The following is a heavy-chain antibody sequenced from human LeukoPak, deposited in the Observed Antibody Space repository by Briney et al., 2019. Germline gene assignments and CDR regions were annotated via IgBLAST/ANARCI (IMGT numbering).Heavy chain of an antibody. V-gene: IGHV4-34*01. D-gene: IGHD6-13*01. CDR2: INHSGST. J-gene: IGHJ4*02. CDR1: GGSFNGYY. CDR3: ARGQAAAGQSQYYFDY. Sequence: SETLSLTCAVYGGSFNGYYWSWIRQPPGKGLEWIGEINHSGSTNYNPSLKSRVTISVDTSKNQFSLKLSSVTAADTAVYYCARGQAAAGQSQYYFDYWGQGTLVTVSS.